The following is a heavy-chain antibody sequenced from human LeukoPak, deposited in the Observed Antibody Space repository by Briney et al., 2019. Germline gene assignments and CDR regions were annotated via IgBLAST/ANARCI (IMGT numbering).Heavy chain of an antibody. CDR1: GYTFTSYY. Sequence: GASVKVSCKASGYTFTSYYMHWVRQAPGQGLEWMGIINPSGGITSYAQKFQGRVTMTRDTSTSTVYMELSSLRSEDTAVYYCARPKTYYYDSSAYASASNALDIWGQGTMVTVSS. D-gene: IGHD3-22*01. CDR2: INPSGGIT. J-gene: IGHJ3*02. CDR3: ARPKTYYYDSSAYASASNALDI. V-gene: IGHV1-46*01.